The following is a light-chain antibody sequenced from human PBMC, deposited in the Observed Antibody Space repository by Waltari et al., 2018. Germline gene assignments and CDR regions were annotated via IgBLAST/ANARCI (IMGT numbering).Light chain of an antibody. J-gene: IGKJ4*01. Sequence: NVLTQSPDTLSLSPGETATLSCRASQSVGDSDLAWYQQKPGQSPRLLIYAASDRASGISDRFSGSGCGRDFTLTISSLEPEDFAVYYCHQYGSAPLFGGGTKVEIK. CDR2: AAS. V-gene: IGKV3-20*01. CDR3: HQYGSAPL. CDR1: QSVGDSD.